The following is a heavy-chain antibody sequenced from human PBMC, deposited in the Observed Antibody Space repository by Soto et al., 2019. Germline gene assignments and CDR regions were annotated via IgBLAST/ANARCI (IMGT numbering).Heavy chain of an antibody. CDR2: IIPIFGTA. Sequence: ASVKVSCKASGGTFSSYAISWVRQAPGQGLEWMGGIIPIFGTANYAQKFQGRVTITADESTSTAYMELSSLRSEDTAVYYCASTIVVVPAAQFDYWGQGTLVTVSS. D-gene: IGHD2-2*01. J-gene: IGHJ4*02. CDR3: ASTIVVVPAAQFDY. V-gene: IGHV1-69*13. CDR1: GGTFSSYA.